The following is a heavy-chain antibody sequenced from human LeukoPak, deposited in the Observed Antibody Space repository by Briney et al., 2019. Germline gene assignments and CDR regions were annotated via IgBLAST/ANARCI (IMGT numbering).Heavy chain of an antibody. CDR1: GFTFSSYG. D-gene: IGHD5-18*01. Sequence: PGGSLRLSCAASGFTFSSYGMHWVRQAPGKGLEWVAVIWYDGSNKYYADSVKGRFTISRDNSKNTLYLQMNSLRAEDTAVYYCAKDEIRYGYVGGFDYWGQGTLVTVSS. V-gene: IGHV3-30*02. CDR3: AKDEIRYGYVGGFDY. J-gene: IGHJ4*02. CDR2: IWYDGSNK.